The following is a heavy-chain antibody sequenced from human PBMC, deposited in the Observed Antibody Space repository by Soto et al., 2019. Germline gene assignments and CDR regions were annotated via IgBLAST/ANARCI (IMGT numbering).Heavy chain of an antibody. D-gene: IGHD6-6*01. CDR1: GFTFSSYS. CDR2: ISSSSSTI. V-gene: IGHV3-48*02. CDR3: ARVKYSSSWSPLDY. J-gene: IGHJ4*02. Sequence: GGSLRLSCAASGFTFSSYSMNWVRQAPGKGLEWVSYISSSSSTIYYADSVKGRFTISRDNAKNSLYLQMNSLRDEDTAVYYCARVKYSSSWSPLDYWGQGTLVTVSS.